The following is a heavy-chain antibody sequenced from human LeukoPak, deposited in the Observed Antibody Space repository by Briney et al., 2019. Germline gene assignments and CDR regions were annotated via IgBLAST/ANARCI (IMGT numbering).Heavy chain of an antibody. J-gene: IGHJ4*02. CDR2: ISYDGSNK. V-gene: IGHV3-30-3*01. CDR1: GFTFSSYA. CDR3: ARNKLCIVVVPAAIDY. Sequence: GGSLRLSCAASGFTFSSYAMHWVRQAPGKGLEWVAVISYDGSNKYYADSVKGRFTISRDNSKNTLYLQMSSLRAEDTAVYYCARNKLCIVVVPAAIDYWGQGTLVTVSS. D-gene: IGHD2-2*01.